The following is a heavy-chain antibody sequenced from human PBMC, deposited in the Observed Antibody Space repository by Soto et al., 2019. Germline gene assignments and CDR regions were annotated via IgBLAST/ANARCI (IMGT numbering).Heavy chain of an antibody. CDR2: IYYSGST. V-gene: IGHV4-59*08. CDR3: ARVKVGDLFRFNWFFDL. D-gene: IGHD3-3*01. Sequence: SETLSLTCTVSGGSISSYYWSWIRQPPGKVLEWIGYIYYSGSTNYNPSLKSRVTISVDTSKNQFSLKLSSVTAADTAVYYCARVKVGDLFRFNWFFDLWGRGTLVT. J-gene: IGHJ2*01. CDR1: GGSISSYY.